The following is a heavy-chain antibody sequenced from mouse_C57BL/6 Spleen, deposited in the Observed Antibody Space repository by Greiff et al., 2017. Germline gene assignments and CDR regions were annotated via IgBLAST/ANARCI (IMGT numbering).Heavy chain of an antibody. CDR2: IDPETGGT. Sequence: QVQLQQSGAELVRPGASVTLSCKASGYTFTDYEMHWVKQTPVHGLEWIGAIDPETGGTAYKQKFKGKAILTADKSSSTAYMELRSLTSEDSAVYYCTRSYCNYVFDDWGQGTTLTVSS. V-gene: IGHV1-15*01. J-gene: IGHJ2*01. CDR3: TRSYCNYVFDD. CDR1: GYTFTDYE. D-gene: IGHD2-1*01.